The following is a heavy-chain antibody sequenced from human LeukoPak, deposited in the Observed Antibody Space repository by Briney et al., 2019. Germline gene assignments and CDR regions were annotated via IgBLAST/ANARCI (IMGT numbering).Heavy chain of an antibody. J-gene: IGHJ6*04. CDR2: IYYSGST. Sequence: KPSETLSLTCTVSGGSISSSSYYWGWIRQPPGKGLEWIGSIYYSGSTYYNPSLKSRVTISVDTSKNQFSLKLSSVTAADTAVYYCARDIYGDYGGLDVWGKGTTVTVSS. CDR1: GGSISSSSYY. D-gene: IGHD4-17*01. CDR3: ARDIYGDYGGLDV. V-gene: IGHV4-39*02.